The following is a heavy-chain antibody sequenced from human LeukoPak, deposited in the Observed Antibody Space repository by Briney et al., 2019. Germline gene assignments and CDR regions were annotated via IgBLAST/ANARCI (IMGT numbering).Heavy chain of an antibody. J-gene: IGHJ3*02. CDR1: GGSISSHY. D-gene: IGHD7-27*01. CDR2: IFYTGST. CDR3: ARVNWGGFDI. Sequence: LETLPLTCFVSGGSISSHYWTWIRQPPGKGLECIGDIFYTGSTTYSPSLKSRATISIETSKNQISLKLRSVTAADTAVYFCARVNWGGFDIWGQGTLATVSS. V-gene: IGHV4-59*11.